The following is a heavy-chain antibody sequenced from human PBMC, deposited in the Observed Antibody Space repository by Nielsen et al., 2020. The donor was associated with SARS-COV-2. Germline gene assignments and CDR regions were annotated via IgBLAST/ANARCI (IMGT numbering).Heavy chain of an antibody. V-gene: IGHV3-30*04. D-gene: IGHD3-10*01. CDR3: AKDDVVRGDAYDI. J-gene: IGHJ3*02. CDR1: GFNFKAYA. CDR2: ISYDGRHD. Sequence: GESLKISCTASGFNFKAYAMHWVRQAPGKGLEWVTVISYDGRHDYYADSVKGRFTISRDNSRNTLYLQMNSLRVEDTAIYFCAKDDVVRGDAYDIWGQGTVVTVSS.